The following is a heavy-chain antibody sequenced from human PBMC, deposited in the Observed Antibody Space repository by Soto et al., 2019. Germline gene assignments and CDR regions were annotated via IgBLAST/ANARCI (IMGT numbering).Heavy chain of an antibody. V-gene: IGHV4-59*08. CDR2: FYYSGCT. CDR3: ARRYSSSFDY. CDR1: GGSISSYY. D-gene: IGHD6-13*01. Sequence: QVQLQESGPGLVKPSETLSLTCTVSGGSISSYYWSWIRQPPGKGLEWIGYFYYSGCTNYNPSLKLRVSIAVDTSKNQFSLKLSSVTAADTAVYYCARRYSSSFDYWGQGTLVTVSS. J-gene: IGHJ4*02.